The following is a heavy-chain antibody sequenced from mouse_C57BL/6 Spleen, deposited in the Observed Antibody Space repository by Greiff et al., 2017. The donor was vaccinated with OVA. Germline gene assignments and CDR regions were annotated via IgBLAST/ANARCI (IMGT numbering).Heavy chain of an antibody. CDR1: GYTFTSYW. V-gene: IGHV1-64*01. D-gene: IGHD3-2*02. J-gene: IGHJ2*01. CDR2: IHPNSGST. Sequence: VQLQQPGAELVKPGASVKLSCKASGYTFTSYWMHWVKQRPGQGLEWIGMIHPNSGSTNYNEKFKSKATLTVDKSSSTAYMQLSSLTSEDSAVYYCARSQTAQAMCFDYWGQGTTLTVSS. CDR3: ARSQTAQAMCFDY.